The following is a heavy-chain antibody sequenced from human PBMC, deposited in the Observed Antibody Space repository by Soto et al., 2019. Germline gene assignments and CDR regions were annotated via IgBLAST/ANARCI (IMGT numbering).Heavy chain of an antibody. D-gene: IGHD2-2*01. Sequence: GGSLRLSCVGSGFTFSSYGMHWVRQAPGKGVECVAVISDTGSSHYYAASVEGRFTISRENSKNTLSLHMDRLRVEDTAVYYCAKDRGGDCPDNSCYSGADYWGQGTPVTVSS. CDR3: AKDRGGDCPDNSCYSGADY. CDR1: GFTFSSYG. J-gene: IGHJ4*02. CDR2: ISDTGSSH. V-gene: IGHV3-30*18.